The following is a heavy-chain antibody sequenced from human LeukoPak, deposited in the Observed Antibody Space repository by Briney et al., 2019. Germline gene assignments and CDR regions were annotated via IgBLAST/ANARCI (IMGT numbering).Heavy chain of an antibody. V-gene: IGHV3-23*01. J-gene: IGHJ4*02. CDR1: GFTFSSYA. D-gene: IGHD6-19*01. Sequence: GGSLRLSCAASGFTFSSYAMGWVRQAPGKGLEWVSAISGSGGSTYYADSVKGRFTISRDNSKNTLYLQMNSLRAEDTAVYYCAKDGRQKGIAVAGTFFDYWGQGTLVTVSS. CDR3: AKDGRQKGIAVAGTFFDY. CDR2: ISGSGGST.